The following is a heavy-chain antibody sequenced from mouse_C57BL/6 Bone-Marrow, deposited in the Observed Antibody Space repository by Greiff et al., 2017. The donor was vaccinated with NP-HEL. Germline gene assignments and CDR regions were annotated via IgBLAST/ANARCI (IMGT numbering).Heavy chain of an antibody. V-gene: IGHV1-63*01. Sequence: VKLVESGAELVRPGTSVKMSCKASGYTFTNYWIGWAKQRPGHGLEWIGDIYPGGGYTNYNEKFKGKATLTADKSSSTAYMQFSSLTSEDSAIYYCAREAYYYGPYYFDYWGQGTTLTVSS. CDR2: IYPGGGYT. D-gene: IGHD1-1*01. CDR1: GYTFTNYW. CDR3: AREAYYYGPYYFDY. J-gene: IGHJ2*01.